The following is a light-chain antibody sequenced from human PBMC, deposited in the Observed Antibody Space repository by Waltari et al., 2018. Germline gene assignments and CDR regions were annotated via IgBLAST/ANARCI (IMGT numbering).Light chain of an antibody. CDR1: SSAVGAYNY. CDR3: SSYTTSGTFV. V-gene: IGLV2-14*01. CDR2: QVS. Sequence: QSALPQPASVSGSPGQSIPIPCTGTSSAVGAYNYVSWYQHHPGKAPKIMIYQVSNRPSGVSNRLSGSKSGNTASLTISGLQAEDEGDYYCSSYTTSGTFVFGGGTKLTVL. J-gene: IGLJ2*01.